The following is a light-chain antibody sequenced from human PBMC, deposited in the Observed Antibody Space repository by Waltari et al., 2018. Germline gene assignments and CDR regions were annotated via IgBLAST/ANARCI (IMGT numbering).Light chain of an antibody. V-gene: IGKV2-28*01. J-gene: IGKJ4*01. Sequence: DIVMTQSPLSLPVTPGEPASISCRSSQSLLHSNGNIYLDWYLQKPGQSPRLLIYLGSNRASGVPDRFSGSGFGTDFTLKISRVEAEDVGVYYCMQTLQTPLTFGGGTKVEIK. CDR1: QSLLHSNGNIY. CDR2: LGS. CDR3: MQTLQTPLT.